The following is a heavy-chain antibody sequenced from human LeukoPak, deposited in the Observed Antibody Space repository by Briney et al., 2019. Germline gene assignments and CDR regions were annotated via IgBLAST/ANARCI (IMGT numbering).Heavy chain of an antibody. CDR1: GYSISSGHY. CDR3: ARENDGSGSWTMTYYYYYYMDV. D-gene: IGHD3-10*01. V-gene: IGHV4-38-2*02. J-gene: IGHJ6*03. CDR2: IGHSGST. Sequence: SETLSLTCSVSGYSISSGHYWGWIRQPPGKGLEWIGSIGHSGSTYYNPSLKSRVTISVDTSKNQFSLRLSPVTAADTAVYYCARENDGSGSWTMTYYYYYYMDVWGKGTTVTVSS.